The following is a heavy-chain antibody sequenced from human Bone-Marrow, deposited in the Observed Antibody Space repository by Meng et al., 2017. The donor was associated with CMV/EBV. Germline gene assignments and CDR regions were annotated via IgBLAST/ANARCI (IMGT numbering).Heavy chain of an antibody. D-gene: IGHD1-1*01. CDR2: ISSSSSYI. CDR3: ARQPGGWNDFDY. CDR1: GLTFSSYN. J-gene: IGHJ4*02. V-gene: IGHV3-21*01. Sequence: CAAYGLTFSSYNMNWVREAPGKGLEWVSSISSSSSYICYANSVKGRFTISRDNAKNSLYLQMNRLRAEDTAVYYCARQPGGWNDFDYWGQGTLVTVSS.